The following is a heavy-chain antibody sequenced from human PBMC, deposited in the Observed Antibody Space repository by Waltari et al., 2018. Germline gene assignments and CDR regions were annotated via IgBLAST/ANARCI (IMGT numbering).Heavy chain of an antibody. D-gene: IGHD3-10*01. J-gene: IGHJ5*02. V-gene: IGHV4-39*07. Sequence: QLQLQASGPGLVKPSETLSLPCTVSGGSLSSSSYSWGWIRQPPGKGLEWIGSIYYSGSTYYNPALKRRVTISVDTSKNQFSLKLSAGTAADTAVYYCARVRRFREGGQGWFDPWGQGTLVTVSS. CDR2: IYYSGST. CDR1: GGSLSSSSYS. CDR3: ARVRRFREGGQGWFDP.